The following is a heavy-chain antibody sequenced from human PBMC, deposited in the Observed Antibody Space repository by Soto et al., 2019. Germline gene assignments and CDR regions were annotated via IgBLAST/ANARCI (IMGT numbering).Heavy chain of an antibody. Sequence: PSETLSLTCTVPGGSISSSSYYWGWIRQPPGKGLEWIGSIYYSGSTYYNPSLKSRVTISVDTSKNQFSLKLSSVTAADTAVYYCASQKLKITMVRGVIIYPYYYGMDVWGQGTTVTVSS. V-gene: IGHV4-39*01. J-gene: IGHJ6*02. CDR2: IYYSGST. D-gene: IGHD3-10*01. CDR3: ASQKLKITMVRGVIIYPYYYGMDV. CDR1: GGSISSSSYY.